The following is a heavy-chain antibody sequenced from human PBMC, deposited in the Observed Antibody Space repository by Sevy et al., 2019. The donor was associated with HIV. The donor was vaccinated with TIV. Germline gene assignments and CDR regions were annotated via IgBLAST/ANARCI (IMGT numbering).Heavy chain of an antibody. D-gene: IGHD2-8*01. CDR1: GFTFSSYA. Sequence: RSLRLSCAASGFTFSSYAMHWVRQAPGKGLEWVAVISYEGSNKYAADSVKGRFTISRDNSNNTLYLQMNSLRAEDTAVYYCAKDTLHLLVPTGRFDPWGQGTLVTVSS. V-gene: IGHV3-30*18. CDR3: AKDTLHLLVPTGRFDP. J-gene: IGHJ5*02. CDR2: ISYEGSNK.